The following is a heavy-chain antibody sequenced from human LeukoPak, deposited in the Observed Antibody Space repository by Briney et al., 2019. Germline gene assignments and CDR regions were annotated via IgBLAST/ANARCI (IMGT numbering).Heavy chain of an antibody. CDR3: ARDKGPLYCSSTSCYPAGNDY. CDR2: ISSSSSTI. J-gene: IGHJ4*02. V-gene: IGHV3-48*01. D-gene: IGHD2-2*01. Sequence: RGSLRLSCAASGFTFSSYSMNWVRQAPGKGLEWVSYISSSSSTIYYADSVKGRFTISRDNAKNSLYLQMNSLRAEDTAVYYCARDKGPLYCSSTSCYPAGNDYWGQGTLVTVSS. CDR1: GFTFSSYS.